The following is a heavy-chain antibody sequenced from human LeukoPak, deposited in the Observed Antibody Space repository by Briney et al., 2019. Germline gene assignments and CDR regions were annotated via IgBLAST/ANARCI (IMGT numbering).Heavy chain of an antibody. Sequence: GGSLRLSCAASGFTVSSNYMSWVRQAPGKGLEWVSVIYSGGSTYYADSVKGRFTISRDNSKNTLYLQMNSLRAEDTAVYYFAXXXXXXTPKWHFDYWGQGTLVTVSS. J-gene: IGHJ4*02. CDR2: IYSGGST. V-gene: IGHV3-66*01. D-gene: IGHD5-12*01. CDR3: AXXXXXXTPKWHFDY. CDR1: GFTVSSNY.